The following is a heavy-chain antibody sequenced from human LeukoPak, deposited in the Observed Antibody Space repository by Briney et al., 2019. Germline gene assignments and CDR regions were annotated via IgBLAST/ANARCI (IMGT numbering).Heavy chain of an antibody. CDR3: AKDAVPGDYFDY. CDR1: GFTFSSYG. V-gene: IGHV3-23*01. J-gene: IGHJ4*02. CDR2: ISGSGGST. Sequence: GGSLRLSCAASGFTFSSYGMHWVRQAPGKGLEWVSAISGSGGSTYYADSVKGRFTISRDNSKNTLYLQMNSLRAEDTAVYYCAKDAVPGDYFDYWGQGTLVTVSS.